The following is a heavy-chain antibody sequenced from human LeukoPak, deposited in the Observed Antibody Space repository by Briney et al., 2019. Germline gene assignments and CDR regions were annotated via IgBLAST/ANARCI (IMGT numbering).Heavy chain of an antibody. V-gene: IGHV3-66*01. J-gene: IGHJ4*02. CDR2: IFGGGST. CDR3: ARVQRGYSYASSFDY. CDR1: GFTFSSYG. Sequence: GGSLRLSCAASGFTFSSYGMHWVRQAPGKGLEWVSVIFGGGSTYYADSVKDRFTISRDNSNNTLYLQMNSLRVDDTAFYYCARVQRGYSYASSFDYWGQETLVTVSS. D-gene: IGHD5-18*01.